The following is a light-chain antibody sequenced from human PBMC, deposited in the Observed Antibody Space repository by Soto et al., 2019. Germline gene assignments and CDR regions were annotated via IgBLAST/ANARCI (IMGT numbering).Light chain of an antibody. CDR3: QQYGSSHT. CDR1: QTVNSY. J-gene: IGKJ5*01. CDR2: DTF. V-gene: IGKV3-11*01. Sequence: EIVLTQSPATLSLSPWERATLSCRASQTVNSYLAWYQQKPGQAPRLLIYDTFNRATGIPARFSGSGSATDFTLTISSLEPEDFAVYYCQQYGSSHTFGQGTRLEIK.